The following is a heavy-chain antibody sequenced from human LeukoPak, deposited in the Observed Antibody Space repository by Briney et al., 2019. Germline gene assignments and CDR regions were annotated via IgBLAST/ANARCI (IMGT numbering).Heavy chain of an antibody. V-gene: IGHV4-61*02. CDR1: GGSISSGSYY. CDR3: AREQGDFWSGSLPHYMDV. CDR2: IYTSGST. D-gene: IGHD3-3*01. Sequence: SQTLSLTCTVSGGSISSGSYYWSWIRQPAGKGLEWIGRIYTSGSTNYNPSLKSRVTISVDTSKNQFSLKLSSVTAADTAVYYCAREQGDFWSGSLPHYMDVWGKGTTVTVSS. J-gene: IGHJ6*03.